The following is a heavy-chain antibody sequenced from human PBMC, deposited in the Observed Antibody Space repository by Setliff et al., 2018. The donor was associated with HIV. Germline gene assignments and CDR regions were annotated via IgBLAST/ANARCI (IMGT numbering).Heavy chain of an antibody. CDR3: ARHPREEPQRNYKFDS. J-gene: IGHJ4*02. Sequence: PGESLKISCKGSQYTFTTYWIGWVRQVPGRGLEWMALIYPSDSNIYYNPSFQDRVTISVEKPIATAYLQWSSLKTSDTAIYYCARHPREEPQRNYKFDSWGQGTLVTVPQ. CDR1: QYTFTTYW. D-gene: IGHD1-7*01. CDR2: IYPSDSNI. V-gene: IGHV5-51*01.